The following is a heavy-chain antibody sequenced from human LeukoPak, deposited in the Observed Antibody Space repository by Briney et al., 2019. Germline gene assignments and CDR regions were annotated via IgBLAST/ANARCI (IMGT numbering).Heavy chain of an antibody. J-gene: IGHJ4*02. CDR2: IIPIFGIA. D-gene: IGHD1-26*01. Sequence: SVKVSCKASGGSFNNYGISWVRQAPGQGLEGMGRIIPIFGIANSAQKFQGRVTITADKSTNTAYMELSSLSSENTAVYYSASSPDGWELLDYWGQGTLVTVSS. CDR1: GGSFNNYG. V-gene: IGHV1-69*04. CDR3: ASSPDGWELLDY.